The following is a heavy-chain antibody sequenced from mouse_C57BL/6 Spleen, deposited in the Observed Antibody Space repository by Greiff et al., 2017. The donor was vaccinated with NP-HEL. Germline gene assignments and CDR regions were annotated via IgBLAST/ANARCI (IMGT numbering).Heavy chain of an antibody. J-gene: IGHJ4*01. Sequence: VQLQQSGPELVKPGASVKISCKASGYAFSSSWMNWVKQRPGKGLEWIGRIYPGDGDTNYNGKFKGKATLTADKSSSTAFMQLSSLTSEDSAVYFCARRDGDDDAMDYWGQGTSVTVSS. CDR3: ARRDGDDDAMDY. CDR2: IYPGDGDT. D-gene: IGHD2-2*01. CDR1: GYAFSSSW. V-gene: IGHV1-82*01.